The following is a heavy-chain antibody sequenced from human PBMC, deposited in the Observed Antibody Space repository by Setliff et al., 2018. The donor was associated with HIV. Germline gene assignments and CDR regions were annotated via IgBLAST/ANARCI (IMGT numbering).Heavy chain of an antibody. CDR2: IYHSGST. D-gene: IGHD6-6*01. Sequence: LSLTCAVYGGSFSDYYWSWIRQPPGKGLEWIGEIYHSGSTIYNPSLKSRVTISVDTSKNQFSLKLSSVTAADTAAYYCARRPYYFDSWGQGTLVTVSS. CDR1: GGSFSDYY. J-gene: IGHJ4*02. V-gene: IGHV4-34*01. CDR3: ARRPYYFDS.